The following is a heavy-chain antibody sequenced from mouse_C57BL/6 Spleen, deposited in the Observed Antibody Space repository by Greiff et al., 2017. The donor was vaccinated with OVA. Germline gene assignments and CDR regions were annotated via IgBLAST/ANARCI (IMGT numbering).Heavy chain of an antibody. CDR2: IDPEDGDT. V-gene: IGHV14-1*01. Sequence: EVQLQQSGAELVRPGASVTLSCTASGFNIKDYYMHWVKQRPEQGLEWIGRIDPEDGDTEYAPKFQGKATMTADTSSNTAYLQLSSLTSEDTAVYYCTTGGIYDGYWFAYWGQGTLVTVSA. CDR3: TTGGIYDGYWFAY. J-gene: IGHJ3*01. CDR1: GFNIKDYY. D-gene: IGHD2-3*01.